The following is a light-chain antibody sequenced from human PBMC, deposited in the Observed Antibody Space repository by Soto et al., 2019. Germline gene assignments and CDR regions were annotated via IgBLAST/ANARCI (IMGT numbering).Light chain of an antibody. CDR1: SSDIGSYDL. Sequence: QSALTQPASVSGSPGQSITISCTGTSSDIGSYDLVSWYQQHPGTAPKLIIYEVTKRPSGVSTRISGSKSGNTASLTISGLQAVDEADYYCCSFADFTYVFGTGTKLTVL. CDR2: EVT. V-gene: IGLV2-23*02. J-gene: IGLJ1*01. CDR3: CSFADFTYV.